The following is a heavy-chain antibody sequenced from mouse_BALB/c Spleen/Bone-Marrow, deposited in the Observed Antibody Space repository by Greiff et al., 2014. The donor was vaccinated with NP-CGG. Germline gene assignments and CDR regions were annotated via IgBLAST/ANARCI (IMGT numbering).Heavy chain of an antibody. J-gene: IGHJ3*01. CDR2: IFPVNADT. CDR3: ARFATGSFAY. CDR1: GYVFTDYW. D-gene: IGHD1-1*01. V-gene: IGHV1-80*01. Sequence: QVQLQQSGAELVRPGSSGKISCKASGYVFTDYWLNWLRRRPGRGLEWIGQIFPVNADTNYKANFKDKVTLTADKSSTTAYMQLNSLTSEDSAVYFCARFATGSFAYWGQGTLVTVSA.